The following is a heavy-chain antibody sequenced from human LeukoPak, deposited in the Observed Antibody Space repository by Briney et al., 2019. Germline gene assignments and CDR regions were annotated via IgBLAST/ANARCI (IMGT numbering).Heavy chain of an antibody. CDR1: GFTFSSYW. V-gene: IGHV3-74*01. D-gene: IGHD5-24*01. Sequence: GESLTLSCAASGFTFSSYWMHWVRQVPGKGLVGVSRISSDESSTAYADSVKGRFTISRDNAKNTLYLQMNSLRAEDTAVYYCVRGRLEMTYYWGQGTLVTVSS. CDR3: VRGRLEMTYY. CDR2: ISSDESST. J-gene: IGHJ4*02.